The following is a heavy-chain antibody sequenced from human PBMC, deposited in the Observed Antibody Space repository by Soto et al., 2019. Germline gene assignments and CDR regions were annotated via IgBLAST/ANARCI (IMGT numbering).Heavy chain of an antibody. D-gene: IGHD5-18*01. CDR2: IIPILGIA. V-gene: IGHV1-69*08. J-gene: IGHJ6*03. Sequence: QVQLVQSGAEVKKPGSSVKVSCKASGGTFSSYTISWVRQAPGQGLEWMGRIIPILGIANYAQKFQGRVTITADKYTSTAYMELSSLRSEDTAVYYCARDHYTAADTYYYYYYMDVWGKGTTVTVSS. CDR3: ARDHYTAADTYYYYYYMDV. CDR1: GGTFSSYT.